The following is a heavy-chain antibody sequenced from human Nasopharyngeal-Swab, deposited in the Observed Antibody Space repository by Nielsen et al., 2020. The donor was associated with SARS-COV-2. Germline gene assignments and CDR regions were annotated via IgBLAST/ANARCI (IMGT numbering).Heavy chain of an antibody. CDR3: ARSGSSGYGPFDY. J-gene: IGHJ4*02. Sequence: GESLKISCVASGFTFSSYGMHWVRQAPGKGLEWVAVIWYDGSNKYYADSVKGRFTISRDNSKNTLYLQMNSLRAEDTAVYYCARSGSSGYGPFDYWGQGTLVTVSS. V-gene: IGHV3-33*01. CDR2: IWYDGSNK. CDR1: GFTFSSYG. D-gene: IGHD3-22*01.